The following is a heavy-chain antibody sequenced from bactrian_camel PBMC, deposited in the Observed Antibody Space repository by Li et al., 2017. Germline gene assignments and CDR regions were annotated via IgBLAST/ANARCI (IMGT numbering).Heavy chain of an antibody. V-gene: IGHV3S54*01. CDR3: ASDPCSTFRGLGQDEYDY. CDR2: ITTGDGTT. D-gene: IGHD1*01. Sequence: QLVESGGGSVQAGGSLRLSCVASEYSPRCMAWFRQAPGKERERVAAITTGDGTTTYADSAKGRFTISRDNAKNTLYLQMDSLRTEDTAMYYCASDPCSTFRGLGQDEYDYWGQGTQVTVSP. CDR1: EYSPRC. J-gene: IGHJ4*01.